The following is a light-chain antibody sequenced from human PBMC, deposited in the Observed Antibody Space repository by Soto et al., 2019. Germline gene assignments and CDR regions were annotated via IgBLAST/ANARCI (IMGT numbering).Light chain of an antibody. J-gene: IGKJ4*01. CDR3: QQYYSYPLP. CDR1: QSVSTY. CDR2: DAS. V-gene: IGKV3-11*01. Sequence: EIVLTQSPATLSLSPGERATLSCRASQSVSTYLAWYQQKPGQAPRLLIYDASKRATGIPARFKGSGSGTDFTLTISCLQSEDFATYYCQQYYSYPLPFGGGTKVDIK.